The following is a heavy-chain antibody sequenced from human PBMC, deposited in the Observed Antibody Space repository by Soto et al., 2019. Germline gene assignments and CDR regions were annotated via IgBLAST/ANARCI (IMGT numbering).Heavy chain of an antibody. D-gene: IGHD3-22*01. CDR3: ARNYYDSGGGFDY. CDR1: RFTFSGYA. Sequence: GGSLRLSCAASRFTFSGYAMNWVRQAPGKGLEWVSVIYSGGSTYYADSVKGRFTISRDNSKNTLYLQMNSLRAEDTAVYYCARNYYDSGGGFDYWGQGTLVTVSS. CDR2: IYSGGST. J-gene: IGHJ4*02. V-gene: IGHV3-53*01.